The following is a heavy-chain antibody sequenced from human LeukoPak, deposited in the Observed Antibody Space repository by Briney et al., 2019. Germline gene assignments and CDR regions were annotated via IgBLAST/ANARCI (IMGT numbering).Heavy chain of an antibody. J-gene: IGHJ3*02. D-gene: IGHD1-26*01. Sequence: SETLSLTCTVSGGSISNYYWNWIRQPPGKGLEWIGYIYYTGSTNYNPSLKSRVTMSVDTSKKQFSLKLSSVTAADTAFYYCARYIVSYPHDAFDIWGQGTMVTVSS. CDR2: IYYTGST. V-gene: IGHV4-59*01. CDR3: ARYIVSYPHDAFDI. CDR1: GGSISNYY.